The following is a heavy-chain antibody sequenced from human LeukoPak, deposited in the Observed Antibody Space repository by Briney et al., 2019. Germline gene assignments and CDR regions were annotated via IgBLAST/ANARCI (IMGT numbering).Heavy chain of an antibody. D-gene: IGHD2-2*01. CDR1: GYTFTSYA. V-gene: IGHV7-4-1*02. Sequence: ASVKVSCKASGYTFTSYAMNWVRPAPGQGLEWMGWINTNTGNPTYAQGFTGRFVFSLDTSVSTAYLQISSLKAEDTAVYYCARGRVQYQLRAAFDIWGQGTMVTVSS. CDR3: ARGRVQYQLRAAFDI. J-gene: IGHJ3*02. CDR2: INTNTGNP.